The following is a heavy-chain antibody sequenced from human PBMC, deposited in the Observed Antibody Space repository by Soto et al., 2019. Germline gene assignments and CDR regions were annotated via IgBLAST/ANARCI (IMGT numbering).Heavy chain of an antibody. J-gene: IGHJ4*02. CDR2: IDSYGSTT. Sequence: EVQLVECGGGLVQPGGSLRLSCAASGFTFSNYWMHWVRQAPGEGLVWVSRIDSYGSTTNYADSVKGRFTVSRDNARNTLYLQMNRLRAEETATYYCARGGLHAYYKDNWGPRILVTVSS. CDR1: GFTFSNYW. CDR3: ARGGLHAYYKDN. D-gene: IGHD3-10*01. V-gene: IGHV3-74*01.